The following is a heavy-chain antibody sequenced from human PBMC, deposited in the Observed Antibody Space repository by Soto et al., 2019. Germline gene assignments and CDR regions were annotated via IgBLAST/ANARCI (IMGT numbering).Heavy chain of an antibody. V-gene: IGHV5-51*01. CDR3: ARHGLWFGEFSPYYYYGMDV. CDR2: IYPGDSDT. Sequence: GXSLKISCKGSGYSFTSYWIGWVRQMPGKCVDWMGIIYPGDSDTRYSPSFQGQVTISADKSISTAYLQWSSLKASDTAMYYCARHGLWFGEFSPYYYYGMDVWGQGTTVTVSS. J-gene: IGHJ6*02. D-gene: IGHD3-10*01. CDR1: GYSFTSYW.